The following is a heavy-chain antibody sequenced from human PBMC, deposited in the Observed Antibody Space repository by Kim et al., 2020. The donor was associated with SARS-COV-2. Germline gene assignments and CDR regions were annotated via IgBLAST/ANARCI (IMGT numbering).Heavy chain of an antibody. D-gene: IGHD5-12*01. CDR1: GFTFSDHY. V-gene: IGHV3-72*01. CDR3: ARGPLVEMATIILWAFDY. Sequence: GGSLRLSCAASGFTFSDHYMDWVRQAPGKGLEWVGRTRNKANSYTTEYAASVKGRFTISRDDSKNSLYLQMNSLKTEDTAVYYCARGPLVEMATIILWAFDYWGQGTLVTVSS. J-gene: IGHJ4*02. CDR2: TRNKANSYTT.